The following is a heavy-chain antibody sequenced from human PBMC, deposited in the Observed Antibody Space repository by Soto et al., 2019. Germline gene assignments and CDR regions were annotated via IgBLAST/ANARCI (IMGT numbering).Heavy chain of an antibody. J-gene: IGHJ4*02. V-gene: IGHV3-21*04. CDR3: ARAPYDFWSGYPFPLFDY. CDR2: ISRDSHYI. D-gene: IGHD3-3*01. CDR1: GFIFNSYT. Sequence: PGGSLRLSCAASGFIFNSYTMNWVRQAPGKGLQWVSSISRDSHYIYYADSVKGRFTISRDNSKNTLYLQMNSLRAEDTAVYYCARAPYDFWSGYPFPLFDYWGQGTLVTVSS.